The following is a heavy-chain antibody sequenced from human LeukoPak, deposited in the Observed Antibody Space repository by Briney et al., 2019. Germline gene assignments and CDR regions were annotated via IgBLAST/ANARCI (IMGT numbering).Heavy chain of an antibody. J-gene: IGHJ4*02. V-gene: IGHV3-30*02. CDR1: GFTFGDYA. D-gene: IGHD6-13*01. CDR2: IRYDGSNK. Sequence: PGGSLRLSCTASGFTFGDYAMSWFRQAPGKGLEWVAFIRYDGSNKYYADSVKGRFTISRDNSKNTLYLQMNSLRAEDTAVYYCAKDYLAAAGIMFYFDYWGQGTLVTVPS. CDR3: AKDYLAAAGIMFYFDY.